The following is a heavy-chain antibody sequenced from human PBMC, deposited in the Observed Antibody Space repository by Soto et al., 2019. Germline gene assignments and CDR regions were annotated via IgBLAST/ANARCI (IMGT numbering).Heavy chain of an antibody. J-gene: IGHJ4*02. CDR3: AKDLTPSREVVIPRIDY. V-gene: IGHV3-23*01. CDR2: MSGSGGST. CDR1: GFTFSSYA. Sequence: PGGSLRLSCAASGFTFSSYAMSWVRQAPGKGLEWVSAMSGSGGSTYYADSVKGRFTISRDNSKNTLYLQMNSLRAEDTAVYFCAKDLTPSREVVIPRIDYWGQGTLVTVSS. D-gene: IGHD2-21*01.